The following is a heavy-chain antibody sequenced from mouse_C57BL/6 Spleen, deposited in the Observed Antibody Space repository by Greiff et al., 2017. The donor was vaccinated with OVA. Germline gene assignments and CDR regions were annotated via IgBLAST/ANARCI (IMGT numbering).Heavy chain of an antibody. CDR3: VRHSGSSYGYFDV. Sequence: EVKLVESGGGLVQPKGSLKLSCAASGFSFNTYAMNWVRQAPGKGLEWVARIRSKSNNYATYYADSVKDRFTISRDDSESMLYLQMNNLKTEDTAMYYCVRHSGSSYGYFDVWGTGTTVTVSS. J-gene: IGHJ1*03. CDR2: IRSKSNNYAT. CDR1: GFSFNTYA. D-gene: IGHD1-1*01. V-gene: IGHV10-1*01.